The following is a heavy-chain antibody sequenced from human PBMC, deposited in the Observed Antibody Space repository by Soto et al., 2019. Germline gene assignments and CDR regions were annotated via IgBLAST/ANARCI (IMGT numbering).Heavy chain of an antibody. CDR1: GGSISSYY. V-gene: IGHV4-59*01. Sequence: PSETLSLTCTVSGGSISSYYGSWIRQPPGKGLEWIGYIYYSGSTNYNPSLKSRVTISVDTSKNQFSLKLSSVTAADTAVYYCARDLRYYYGSGSYNWFDPWGQGTLVTVSS. CDR3: ARDLRYYYGSGSYNWFDP. D-gene: IGHD3-10*01. J-gene: IGHJ5*02. CDR2: IYYSGST.